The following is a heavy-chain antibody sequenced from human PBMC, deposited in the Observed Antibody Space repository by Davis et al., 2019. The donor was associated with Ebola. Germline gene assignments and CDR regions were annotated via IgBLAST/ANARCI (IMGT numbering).Heavy chain of an antibody. D-gene: IGHD3-16*01. Sequence: ASVKVSCKASGYTFTSYAIHWVRQAPGQGLEWMGIVNLSGGTTIYAQKFQGRVTMTRDTSTSTVYMQLTSLRSEDTAVYYCASHNSAYRASDMWGQGTTVTVSS. CDR1: GYTFTSYA. CDR2: VNLSGGTT. J-gene: IGHJ3*02. V-gene: IGHV1-46*01. CDR3: ASHNSAYRASDM.